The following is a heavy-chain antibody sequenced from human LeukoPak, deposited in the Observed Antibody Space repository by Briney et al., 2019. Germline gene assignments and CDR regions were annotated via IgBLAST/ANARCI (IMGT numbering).Heavy chain of an antibody. Sequence: GGSLRLSCAAYGFTFSSYAMSWVRQAPGKGLEWVSAISGSGGSTYYADSVKGRLTISRDNSKNTLYLQMNSLRAEDTAVYYCAKTASGSSWYRYYYYYYMDVWGKGTTVTVSS. CDR1: GFTFSSYA. V-gene: IGHV3-23*01. D-gene: IGHD6-13*01. CDR3: AKTASGSSWYRYYYYYYMDV. CDR2: ISGSGGST. J-gene: IGHJ6*03.